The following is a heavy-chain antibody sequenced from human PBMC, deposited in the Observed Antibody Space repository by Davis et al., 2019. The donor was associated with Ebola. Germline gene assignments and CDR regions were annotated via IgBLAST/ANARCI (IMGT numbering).Heavy chain of an antibody. V-gene: IGHV3-30-3*01. Sequence: GESLKISCAASGPNFDIAWVSWVRQAPGKGLQWVAVISSDGSNKYYADSVKGRFTISRDNAKNTLYLQMNSLRAEDTAVYYCVRDNDFWSFDWWGQGTLVTVSS. J-gene: IGHJ4*02. CDR3: VRDNDFWSFDW. CDR1: GPNFDIAW. CDR2: ISSDGSNK. D-gene: IGHD3-3*01.